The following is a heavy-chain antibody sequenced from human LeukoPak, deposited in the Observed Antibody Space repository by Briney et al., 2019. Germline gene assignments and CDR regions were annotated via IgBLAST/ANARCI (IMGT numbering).Heavy chain of an antibody. Sequence: GESLKISCQGSESSFATYWIAWLRQMPGKGLEWMGIIYPSDSDTRYSPSFQGQVTIPADKSIKTAYLQWSSLKASDTAMYYCARPLQGIVGATGFDYWGQGTLVTVSS. V-gene: IGHV5-51*01. CDR3: ARPLQGIVGATGFDY. CDR2: IYPSDSDT. J-gene: IGHJ4*02. CDR1: ESSFATYW. D-gene: IGHD1-26*01.